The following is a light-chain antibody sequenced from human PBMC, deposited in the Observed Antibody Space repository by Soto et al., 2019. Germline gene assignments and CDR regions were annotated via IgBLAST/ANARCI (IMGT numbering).Light chain of an antibody. V-gene: IGLV3-21*04. Sequence: SYELTQPPSVSVAPGKTARITCGGNNIGSKSVDWHQQKPGQAPVLVIYYDSDRPSGIPERFSGSNSGNTATLTISRVEAGDEADYYCQVWDSSSDHVVFGGGTKLTVL. CDR1: NIGSKS. CDR3: QVWDSSSDHVV. CDR2: YDS. J-gene: IGLJ2*01.